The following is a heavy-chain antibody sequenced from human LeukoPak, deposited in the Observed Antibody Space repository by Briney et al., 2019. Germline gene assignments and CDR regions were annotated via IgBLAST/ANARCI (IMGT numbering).Heavy chain of an antibody. CDR1: GFTFSNAW. Sequence: GGSLRLSCAASGFTFSNAWMSWVRQAPGKGLEWVGRIKSKTDGGTTDYAAPVKGRFTISRDDSKNTLYLQMSSLKTEDTAVYYCTILLDSSGYYYGDYWGQGTLVTVSS. CDR2: IKSKTDGGTT. J-gene: IGHJ4*02. CDR3: TILLDSSGYYYGDY. V-gene: IGHV3-15*01. D-gene: IGHD3-22*01.